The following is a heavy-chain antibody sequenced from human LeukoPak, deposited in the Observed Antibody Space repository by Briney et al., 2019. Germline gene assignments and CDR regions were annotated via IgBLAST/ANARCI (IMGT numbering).Heavy chain of an antibody. J-gene: IGHJ4*02. CDR2: IYSGGST. Sequence: GGSLRLSCGAPGFTFDDYWMTWVRQAPGKGLEWVSVIYSGGSTYYADSVKGRFTISRDNSKNTLYLQMNSLRAEDTAVYYCASLAYSSGWSYWGQGTLVTVSS. V-gene: IGHV3-66*01. CDR3: ASLAYSSGWSY. D-gene: IGHD6-19*01. CDR1: GFTFDDYW.